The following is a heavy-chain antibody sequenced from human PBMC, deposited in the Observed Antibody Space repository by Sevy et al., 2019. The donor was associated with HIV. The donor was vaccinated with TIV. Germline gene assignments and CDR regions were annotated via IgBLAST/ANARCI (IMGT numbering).Heavy chain of an antibody. CDR2: ISGSGGST. V-gene: IGHV3-23*01. Sequence: GGSLRLSCAASGFIFSTYTMTWVRQAPGKGLEWVSGISGSGGSTYYADSLKGRFTIFRDNSKSTVRLQMNSLRAEDTAVYYCAKGDRTFYGLDVWGQGTTVTVSS. J-gene: IGHJ6*02. CDR3: AKGDRTFYGLDV. D-gene: IGHD2-15*01. CDR1: GFIFSTYT.